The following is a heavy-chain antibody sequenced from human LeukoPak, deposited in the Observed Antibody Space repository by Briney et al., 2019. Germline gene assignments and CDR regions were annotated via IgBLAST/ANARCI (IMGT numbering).Heavy chain of an antibody. J-gene: IGHJ4*02. CDR1: GFTFNDYA. CDR3: AKDYYYDSSGYTYFDY. Sequence: SLRLSCVASGFTFNDYAMHWVRQAPGKGLESVSGISWNSGTIGYADSVKGRFTISRDNAKNSLNLQMNSLRAEDMAFYYCAKDYYYDSSGYTYFDYWGQGALVTVSS. V-gene: IGHV3-9*03. D-gene: IGHD3-22*01. CDR2: ISWNSGTI.